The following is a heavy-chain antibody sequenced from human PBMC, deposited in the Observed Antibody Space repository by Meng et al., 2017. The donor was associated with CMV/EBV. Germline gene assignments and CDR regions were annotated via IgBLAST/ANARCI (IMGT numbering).Heavy chain of an antibody. Sequence: GGSLRLSCAASGFTFSSYWMHWVRQAPGKGLVWVSRINSDGSSTSYADSVKGRFTISRDNSKNTLYLQMNSLRAEDTAVYYCARDVSDIWQQLSYYYYGMDVWGQGTTVTVSS. CDR1: GFTFSSYW. CDR2: INSDGSST. J-gene: IGHJ6*02. CDR3: ARDVSDIWQQLSYYYYGMDV. D-gene: IGHD6-13*01. V-gene: IGHV3-74*01.